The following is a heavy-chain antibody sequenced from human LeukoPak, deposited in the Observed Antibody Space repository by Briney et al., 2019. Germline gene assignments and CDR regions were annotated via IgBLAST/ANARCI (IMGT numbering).Heavy chain of an antibody. CDR3: ARGGGYEMPRVFDY. Sequence: SETLSLTCTVSGDSISTYYWSWIRQPPGKGLEWIGYIYYTESTNYNPSLKSRVTMSVDTSKNQFSLKLRSVTAADTAVYYCARGGGYEMPRVFDYWGQGTLVTVSS. CDR2: IYYTEST. J-gene: IGHJ4*02. D-gene: IGHD5-12*01. V-gene: IGHV4-59*01. CDR1: GDSISTYY.